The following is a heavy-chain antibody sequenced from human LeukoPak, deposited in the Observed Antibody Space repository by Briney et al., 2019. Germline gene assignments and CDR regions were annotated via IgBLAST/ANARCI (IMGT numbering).Heavy chain of an antibody. V-gene: IGHV4-39*07. CDR1: GGSISSSSYY. J-gene: IGHJ5*02. D-gene: IGHD2-2*01. CDR2: IYYSGST. Sequence: SETLSLTCTVSGGSISSSSYYWGWIRQPPGKGLEWIGSIYYSGSTYYNPSLKSRVTISVDTSKNQFSLKLSSVTAADTAVYYCARDSSLFDIVVVPAARNWFDPWGQGTLVTVSS. CDR3: ARDSSLFDIVVVPAARNWFDP.